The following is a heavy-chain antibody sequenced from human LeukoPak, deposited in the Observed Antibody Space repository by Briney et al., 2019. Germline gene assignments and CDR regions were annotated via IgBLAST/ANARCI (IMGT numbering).Heavy chain of an antibody. CDR1: GYTFTSYY. J-gene: IGHJ6*02. D-gene: IGHD5-24*01. V-gene: IGHV1-46*01. CDR2: INPSGGST. CDR3: ASYHRDGYNYFLPDYYYYGMDV. Sequence: ASVKVSCKASGYTFTSYYMHWVRQAPGRGLEWMGIINPSGGSTSYAQKFQGRVTMTRDTSTSTVYMELSSLRSEDTAVYYCASYHRDGYNYFLPDYYYYGMDVWGQGTTVTVSS.